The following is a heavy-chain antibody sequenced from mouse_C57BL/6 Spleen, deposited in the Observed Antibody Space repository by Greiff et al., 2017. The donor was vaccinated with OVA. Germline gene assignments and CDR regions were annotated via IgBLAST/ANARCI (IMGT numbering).Heavy chain of an antibody. Sequence: QVQLQQSGAELVMPGASVKLSCKASGYTFTSYWMHWVKQRPGQGLEWIGEIDPSDSYTNYNQKFKGKSTLTVDKSSSTAYMQRSSLTSEDSAVYYGASYYDYDGGYFDVWGTGTTVTVSS. D-gene: IGHD2-4*01. J-gene: IGHJ1*03. CDR1: GYTFTSYW. CDR3: ASYYDYDGGYFDV. V-gene: IGHV1-69*01. CDR2: IDPSDSYT.